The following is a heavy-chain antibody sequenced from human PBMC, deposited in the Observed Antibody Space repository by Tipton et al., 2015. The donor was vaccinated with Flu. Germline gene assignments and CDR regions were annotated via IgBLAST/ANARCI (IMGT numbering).Heavy chain of an antibody. V-gene: IGHV4-38-2*02. CDR3: ARSTYHYGSGSSDY. CDR2: ISHSGRT. CDR1: GYSISSGYY. D-gene: IGHD3-10*01. J-gene: IGHJ4*02. Sequence: GLVKPSETLSLICTVSGYSISSGYYWGWIRQPPGKGLEWIGCISHSGRTYYNPSLKSRVTISVDTAKNQFSQRLSSVTAADTAVYYCARSTYHYGSGSSDYWGQGTLVTVSS.